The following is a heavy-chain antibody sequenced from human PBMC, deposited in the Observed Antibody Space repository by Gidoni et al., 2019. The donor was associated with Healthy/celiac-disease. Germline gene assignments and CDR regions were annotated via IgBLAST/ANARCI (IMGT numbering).Heavy chain of an antibody. Sequence: QVQLQESGPGLVKPSQTLSLTCTVSGGSISSGSYYWSWIRQPAGKGLEWIGRIYTSGSTNYNPSLKSRVTISVDTSKNQFSLKLSSVTAADTAVYYCARNYYDSSGYFLPFDYWGQGTLVTVSS. CDR3: ARNYYDSSGYFLPFDY. V-gene: IGHV4-61*02. CDR2: IYTSGST. CDR1: GGSISSGSYY. J-gene: IGHJ4*02. D-gene: IGHD3-22*01.